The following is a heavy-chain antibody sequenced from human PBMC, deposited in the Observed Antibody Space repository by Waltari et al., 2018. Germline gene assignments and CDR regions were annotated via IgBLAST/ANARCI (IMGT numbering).Heavy chain of an antibody. D-gene: IGHD4-17*01. CDR3: GKDPNGDYVGAFDF. Sequence: EVQLLESGGGLLQPGGSLRLSCAAFGFIFRSYAMIWVRQAPGQGLEWVSSISGEGGSPYYGDSVKGRFTVSRDNSENKLYLHMSSLRAEDTAIYFCGKDPNGDYVGAFDFWGQGTKVTVSS. CDR1: GFIFRSYA. J-gene: IGHJ3*01. CDR2: ISGEGGSP. V-gene: IGHV3-23*01.